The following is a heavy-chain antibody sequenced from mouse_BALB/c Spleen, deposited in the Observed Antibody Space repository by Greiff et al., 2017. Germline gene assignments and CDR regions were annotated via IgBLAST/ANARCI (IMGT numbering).Heavy chain of an antibody. J-gene: IGHJ2*01. CDR2: IAPGSGST. CDR3: ARGELWLRQGPDY. D-gene: IGHD2-2*01. CDR1: GYTFTSYW. V-gene: IGHV1S41*01. Sequence: DLVKPGASVKLSCKASGYTFTSYWINWIKQRPGQGLEWIGRIAPGSGSTYYNEMFKGKATLTVDTSSSTAYIQLSSLSSEDSAVYFCARGELWLRQGPDYWGQGTTLTVSS.